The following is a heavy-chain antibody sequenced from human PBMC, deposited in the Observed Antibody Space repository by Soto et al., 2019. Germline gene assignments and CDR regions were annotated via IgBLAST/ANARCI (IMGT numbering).Heavy chain of an antibody. D-gene: IGHD2-2*01. V-gene: IGHV4-31*02. CDR1: VCSIIIGCYY. CDR2: IYYSGRT. CDR3: DSYNDRSSCYGY. J-gene: IGHJ4*02. Sequence: SASXSLTWTVSVCSIIIGCYYLSWIRQHPGPGLQWIGYIYYSGRTYYKPSLKSRVTISVETYKNQFSLKLSSVTAAATAAYYCDSYNDRSSCYGYCGQRPLV.